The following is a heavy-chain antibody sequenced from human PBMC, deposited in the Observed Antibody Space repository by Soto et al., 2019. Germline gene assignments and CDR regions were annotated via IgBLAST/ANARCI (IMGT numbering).Heavy chain of an antibody. J-gene: IGHJ6*02. D-gene: IGHD3-22*01. CDR1: GYSFTSYW. Sequence: GESLKISCKGSGYSFTSYWIGWVRQMPGKGLEWMGIIYPGDSDTRYSPSFQGQVTISADKSISTAYLQWSSLKASDTAMYYCTTSRYDSSGYYYHYYGMDVWGQGTTVTVSS. V-gene: IGHV5-51*01. CDR2: IYPGDSDT. CDR3: TTSRYDSSGYYYHYYGMDV.